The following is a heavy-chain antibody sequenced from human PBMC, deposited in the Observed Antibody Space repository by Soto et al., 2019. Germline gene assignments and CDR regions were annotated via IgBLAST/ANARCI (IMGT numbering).Heavy chain of an antibody. Sequence: QVQLVQSGAEVKKPGSSVKVSCKASGGTFSHSAISWVRQAPGQGLEWMGGIIPISGTAHYAQKFQGRVSIIAGESTRTAYMELSTMRSEDTAMYFCARDNDLHSSQYFYGFDVWGQGTTVTVSS. CDR3: ARDNDLHSSQYFYGFDV. CDR2: IIPISGTA. CDR1: GGTFSHSA. D-gene: IGHD1-1*01. V-gene: IGHV1-69*01. J-gene: IGHJ6*02.